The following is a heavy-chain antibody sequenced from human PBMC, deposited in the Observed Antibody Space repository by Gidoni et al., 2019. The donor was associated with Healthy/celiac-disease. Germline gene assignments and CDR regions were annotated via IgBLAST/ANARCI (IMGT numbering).Heavy chain of an antibody. Sequence: EVQLVESGGGLVQPGGSLRLSCAASGFTFSSYWMHWVRQAPGKGLVWVSRINSDGSSTSYADSVKGRFTISRDNAKNTLYLQMNSLRAEDTAVYYCARREEPGYSGSLLPLYYYYGMDVWGQGTTVTVSS. V-gene: IGHV3-74*01. D-gene: IGHD1-26*01. J-gene: IGHJ6*02. CDR3: ARREEPGYSGSLLPLYYYYGMDV. CDR2: INSDGSST. CDR1: GFTFSSYW.